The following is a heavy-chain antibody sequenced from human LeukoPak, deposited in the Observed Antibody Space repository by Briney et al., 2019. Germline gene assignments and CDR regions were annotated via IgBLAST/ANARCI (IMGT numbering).Heavy chain of an antibody. Sequence: SETLSLTCTVSGGSISSYYWSWIRQPPGKGLEWIGYIYYSGSTNYNPSLKSRVTISVDTSKNQFSLKLSSVTAADTAVYYCARGYSWYDYWGQGTLVTVSS. J-gene: IGHJ4*02. CDR3: ARGYSWYDY. V-gene: IGHV4-59*01. CDR1: GGSISSYY. D-gene: IGHD6-13*01. CDR2: IYYSGST.